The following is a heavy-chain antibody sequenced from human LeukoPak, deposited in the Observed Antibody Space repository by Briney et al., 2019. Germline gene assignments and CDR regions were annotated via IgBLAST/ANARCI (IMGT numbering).Heavy chain of an antibody. Sequence: PGGSLRLSCAASGFTFSGSAMSWVRQAPGKGLEWVSGISGSGDSTYYGDSVKGRCTISRGNSKNTVSLQVSSLTAEDTALYYCAEVKNPWFGDYYFDYWGQGTPVTVSS. CDR3: AEVKNPWFGDYYFDY. V-gene: IGHV3-23*01. CDR1: GFTFSGSA. CDR2: ISGSGDST. J-gene: IGHJ4*02. D-gene: IGHD3-10*01.